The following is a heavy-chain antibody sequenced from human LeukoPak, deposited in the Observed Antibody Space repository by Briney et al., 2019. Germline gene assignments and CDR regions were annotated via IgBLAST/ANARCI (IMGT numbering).Heavy chain of an antibody. CDR3: ARDVAADYGSGSYWDY. D-gene: IGHD3-10*01. CDR1: GGSISSYY. V-gene: IGHV4-59*01. J-gene: IGHJ4*02. Sequence: SETLSLTCTVSGGSISSYYWSWIRQPPGKGLEWIGYIYYSGSTNYNPSLKSRVTISVDTSKNQFSLKLSSVTGADTAVYYCARDVAADYGSGSYWDYWGQGTLVTVSS. CDR2: IYYSGST.